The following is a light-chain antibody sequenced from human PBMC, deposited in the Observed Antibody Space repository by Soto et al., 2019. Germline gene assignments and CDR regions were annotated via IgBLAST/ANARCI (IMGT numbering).Light chain of an antibody. V-gene: IGKV3-15*01. CDR3: QQYNKWPPIT. CDR1: QSVSSSY. J-gene: IGKJ5*01. CDR2: GAS. Sequence: EIVLTQSPGTLSLSPVERATLSCRAIQSVSSSYLAWYQQKPGQAPRLLIYGASTRATGIPARLSGSGSGAEFTLTLTSLQSEDFAVYYCQQYNKWPPITFGQGTRLEIK.